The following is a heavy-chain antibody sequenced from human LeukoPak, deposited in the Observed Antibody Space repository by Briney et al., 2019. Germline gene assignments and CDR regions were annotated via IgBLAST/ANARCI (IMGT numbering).Heavy chain of an antibody. V-gene: IGHV3-15*01. CDR3: TTDGEGYCSGGSCYSSFDY. CDR1: GFTFSNAW. D-gene: IGHD2-15*01. CDR2: IKCKTDGGTT. J-gene: IGHJ4*02. Sequence: GGSLRLSCAASGFTFSNAWMSWVRQAPGKGLEWVGRIKCKTDGGTTDYAAPVKGRFTISRDDSKNTLYLQMNSLKTEDTAVYYCTTDGEGYCSGGSCYSSFDYWGQGTLVTVSS.